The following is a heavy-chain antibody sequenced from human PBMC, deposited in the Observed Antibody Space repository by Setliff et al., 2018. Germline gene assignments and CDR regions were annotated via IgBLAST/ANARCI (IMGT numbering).Heavy chain of an antibody. CDR3: ASANTTGYYYFDN. J-gene: IGHJ4*02. CDR1: GFTFSSYA. V-gene: IGHV3-21*01. D-gene: IGHD5-12*01. CDR2: ISSSSAYI. Sequence: GGSLRLSCAASGFTFSSYAMHWVRQAPGKGLEWVSSISSSSAYIYYADSVKGRFTISRDNAKNSVYLQMNSLRAEDTAVYYCASANTTGYYYFDNWGQGTLVTVSS.